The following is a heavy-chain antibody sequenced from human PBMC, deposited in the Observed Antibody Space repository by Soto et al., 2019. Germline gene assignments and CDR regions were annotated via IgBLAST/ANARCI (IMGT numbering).Heavy chain of an antibody. D-gene: IGHD3-22*01. CDR2: IFPSDSDT. J-gene: IGHJ5*02. V-gene: IGHV5-51*01. CDR1: GYKFTSSW. Sequence: GESLKISCRTSGYKFTSSWIAWVRQMPGKGLEWMGIIFPSDSDTRYSPSFQGQVTISADRSTSTAFLQWASLKASDTAVYFCARKDKSGYFNWFDPWGQGTLITGSS. CDR3: ARKDKSGYFNWFDP.